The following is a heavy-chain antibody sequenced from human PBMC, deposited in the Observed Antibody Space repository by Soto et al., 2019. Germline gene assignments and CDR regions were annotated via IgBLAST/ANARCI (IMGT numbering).Heavy chain of an antibody. D-gene: IGHD1-1*01. J-gene: IGHJ3*02. CDR2: IIPIFGTA. CDR3: ARVGWRNWHDGSAFDI. Sequence: QVQLVQSGAEVKKPGSSVKVSCKASGGTFSSYAISWVRQAPGQGLEWMGGIIPIFGTANYAQKFQGRVTITADESTSTAYMELSSLRSEGTVVYYCARVGWRNWHDGSAFDIWGQGTMVTVSS. V-gene: IGHV1-69*12. CDR1: GGTFSSYA.